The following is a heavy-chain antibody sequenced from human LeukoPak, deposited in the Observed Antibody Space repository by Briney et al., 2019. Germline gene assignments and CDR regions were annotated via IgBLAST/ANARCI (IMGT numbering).Heavy chain of an antibody. CDR3: AKDPLQNTVAGIIHY. J-gene: IGHJ4*02. D-gene: IGHD6-19*01. CDR1: GGSFSGYY. V-gene: IGHV3-23*01. Sequence: ETLSLTCAVYGGSFSGYYWSWIRQAPGKGLEWVSTISASGYSTYYADSVKGRFTISRDNSKNTLYLQMNSLRAEDTAVYYCAKDPLQNTVAGIIHYWGQGTLVTVSS. CDR2: ISASGYST.